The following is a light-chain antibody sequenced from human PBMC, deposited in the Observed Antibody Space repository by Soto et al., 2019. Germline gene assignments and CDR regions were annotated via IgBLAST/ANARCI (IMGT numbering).Light chain of an antibody. CDR2: KAS. Sequence: DIQMTQSPSTLSASVGDRVTITCRASQSISTWLAWYQQKPGKAPKLLIYKASSLESGVPSRFNGSGSGTEFNLTISSLQPEDFATFYCQQYNIFPYTFGQGTKLEIK. V-gene: IGKV1-5*03. CDR3: QQYNIFPYT. CDR1: QSISTW. J-gene: IGKJ2*01.